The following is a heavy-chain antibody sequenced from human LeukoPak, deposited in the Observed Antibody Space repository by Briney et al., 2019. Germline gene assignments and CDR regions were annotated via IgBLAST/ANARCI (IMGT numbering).Heavy chain of an antibody. V-gene: IGHV3-23*01. CDR1: GFTFSSYA. J-gene: IGHJ1*01. D-gene: IGHD4-17*01. CDR2: ISGSGGST. Sequence: GGSLRLSCAASGFTFSSYAMSWVRQAPGKGLEWVSAISGSGGSTYYADSVKGRFTISRDNSKNTLYLQMNSLRDEDTAVYYCAIRSDYGELFQHWGQGTLVTVSS. CDR3: AIRSDYGELFQH.